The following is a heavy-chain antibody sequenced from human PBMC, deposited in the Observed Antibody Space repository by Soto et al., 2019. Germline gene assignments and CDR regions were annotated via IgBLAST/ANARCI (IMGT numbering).Heavy chain of an antibody. D-gene: IGHD5-18*01. Sequence: PSETLSLTCTVSGGSISSGGYYWSWIRQHPGKGLEWIGYIYYSGSTYYNPSLKSRVTISVDTSKNQFSLKLSSVTAADTAVYYCASLKRGYSYDYFDYWGQGTMVTVSS. J-gene: IGHJ4*02. CDR3: ASLKRGYSYDYFDY. CDR1: GGSISSGGYY. CDR2: IYYSGST. V-gene: IGHV4-31*03.